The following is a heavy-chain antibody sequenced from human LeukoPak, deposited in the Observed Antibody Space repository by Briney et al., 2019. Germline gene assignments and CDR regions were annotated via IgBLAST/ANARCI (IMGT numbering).Heavy chain of an antibody. V-gene: IGHV3-30*18. D-gene: IGHD3-22*01. CDR2: ISYDGSNK. CDR1: GFTFSSYG. Sequence: GGSLRLSCAASGFTFSSYGMHWVRQAPGKGLEWVAVISYDGSNKYYADSVKGRFTISRDNSKNTLYLQMNSLRAEDTAVYYCAKGGYYDSSGYNYYYGMDVWGQGTTVIVSS. J-gene: IGHJ6*02. CDR3: AKGGYYDSSGYNYYYGMDV.